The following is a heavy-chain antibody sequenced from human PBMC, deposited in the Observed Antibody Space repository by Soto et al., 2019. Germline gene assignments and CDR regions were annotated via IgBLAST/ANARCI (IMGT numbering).Heavy chain of an antibody. J-gene: IGHJ6*02. CDR1: GFTCSSYA. CDR2: ISGSGGTT. D-gene: IGHD3-3*01. CDR3: ETILHPDDEFDYYGMDV. V-gene: IGHV3-23*01. Sequence: EVQLLESGGGLVQPGGSLRLSCATSGFTCSSYAMSWVRQARGKGLEWVSAISGSGGTTHHTYSLKGRFTISRDHSKNTMILQMNSLRAEDTAVYYCETILHPDDEFDYYGMDVWGQGTTVTVSS.